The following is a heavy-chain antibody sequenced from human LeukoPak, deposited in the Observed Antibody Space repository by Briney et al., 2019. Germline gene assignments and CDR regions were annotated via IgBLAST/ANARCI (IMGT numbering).Heavy chain of an antibody. D-gene: IGHD4-11*01. V-gene: IGHV4-39*01. CDR2: IHHSGNT. J-gene: IGHJ4*02. CDR3: AAIDYSIDY. Sequence: SETLSLICIASGGSIISTNYYWGWIRQPPGKGLEWIGSIHHSGNTYYNPSLTSRVTISVDTSKNQFSLKLNSVTAADTAVYYCAAIDYSIDYWGQGTLVTVSS. CDR1: GGSIISTNYY.